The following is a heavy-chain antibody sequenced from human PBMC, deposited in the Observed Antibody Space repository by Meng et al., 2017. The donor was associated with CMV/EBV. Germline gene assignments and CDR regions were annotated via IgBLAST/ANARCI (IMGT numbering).Heavy chain of an antibody. V-gene: IGHV4-39*07. J-gene: IGHJ4*02. CDR3: ARDRVAARPFDY. CDR1: GGSISSSSYY. Sequence: SETLSLTCTVSGGSISSSSYYWGWIRQPPGKGLEWIGSIYYSGSTYYNPSLKSRVTISVGTSKNQFSLKLSSVTAADTAVYYCARDRVAARPFDYWGQGTLVTVSS. CDR2: IYYSGST. D-gene: IGHD6-6*01.